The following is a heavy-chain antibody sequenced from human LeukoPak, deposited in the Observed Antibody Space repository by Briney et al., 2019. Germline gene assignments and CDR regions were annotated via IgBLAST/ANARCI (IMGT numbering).Heavy chain of an antibody. CDR3: AKRGGYETMAAFDY. CDR1: GFTFSSYG. J-gene: IGHJ4*02. V-gene: IGHV3-30*18. Sequence: GRSLRLSCAASGFTFSSYGMHWVRQAPGKGLEWVAVISYDGSNKYYADSVKGRFTISRDNSKNTLYLQMRSLRAEDSAVYYCAKRGGYETMAAFDYWGQGTLVTVSS. CDR2: ISYDGSNK. D-gene: IGHD3-10*01.